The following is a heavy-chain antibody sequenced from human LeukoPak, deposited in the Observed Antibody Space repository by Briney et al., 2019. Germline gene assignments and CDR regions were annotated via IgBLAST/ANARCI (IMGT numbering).Heavy chain of an antibody. Sequence: GESLKISCKGSGYSFTSYWIGWVRQMPGKGLEWMGIIYPGDSDTRYSPSFQGQVTISADKSISTAYLAWHSLKPSEPAMFYWWRLTGTIDDWGQGTLVTVSS. D-gene: IGHD1-1*01. CDR3: WRLTGTIDD. CDR1: GYSFTSYW. V-gene: IGHV5-51*01. CDR2: IYPGDSDT. J-gene: IGHJ4*02.